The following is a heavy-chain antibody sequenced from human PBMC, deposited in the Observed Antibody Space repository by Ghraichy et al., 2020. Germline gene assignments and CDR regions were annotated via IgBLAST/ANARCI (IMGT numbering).Heavy chain of an antibody. V-gene: IGHV3-74*01. J-gene: IGHJ4*02. CDR1: GFTFSNYW. Sequence: GESLNISCAASGFTFSNYWMHWVRQAPGKGLVWVSRINSDGSSTSYADSVKGRFTISRDNAKNTLYLQMNSLRAEDTAVYYCARDYYDSAGYYYGAGDYFDSWGQGTLVTVSS. CDR2: INSDGSST. D-gene: IGHD3-22*01. CDR3: ARDYYDSAGYYYGAGDYFDS.